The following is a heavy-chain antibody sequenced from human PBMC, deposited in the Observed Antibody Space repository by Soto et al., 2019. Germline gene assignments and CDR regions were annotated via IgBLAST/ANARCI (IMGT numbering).Heavy chain of an antibody. V-gene: IGHV4-34*01. J-gene: IGHJ5*02. Sequence: SETLSLTCAVYGGSFSGYYWSWIRQPPGKGLEWIGEINHSGSTNYNPSLNSRVTISVDTSKNQFSLKLSSVTAADTAVYYCARMIGIWGSGSPNWFDPWGQGTLVTVS. CDR3: ARMIGIWGSGSPNWFDP. D-gene: IGHD3-10*01. CDR2: INHSGST. CDR1: GGSFSGYY.